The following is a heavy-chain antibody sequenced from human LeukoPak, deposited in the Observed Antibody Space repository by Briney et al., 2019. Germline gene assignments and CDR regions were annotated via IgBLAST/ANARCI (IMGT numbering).Heavy chain of an antibody. CDR3: ASHTSSLDY. J-gene: IGHJ4*02. Sequence: GGSLRLSCAASGFTFSNYWMHWVRHDPGKGLVWVSLINPDGSMTNYADSVKGRFTISRDNAKNTLYLQMNSLRAEDTAVYYCASHTSSLDYWGQGTLVTVSS. CDR1: GFTFSNYW. V-gene: IGHV3-74*01. CDR2: INPDGSMT.